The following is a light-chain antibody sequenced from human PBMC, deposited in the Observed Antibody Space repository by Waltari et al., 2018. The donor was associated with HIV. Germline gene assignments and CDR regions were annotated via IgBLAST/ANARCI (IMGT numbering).Light chain of an antibody. CDR2: GAS. V-gene: IGKV3-20*01. Sequence: EIVLTQSPGTLSLSPGERAALSCRASQSVTSNHLAWYQQKPGRAPRLLISGASNRASGIPDRFSGSGAGTDFTLTISRLEPEDFAVYYCQQYGTSQWTFGRGTKVEI. CDR1: QSVTSNH. J-gene: IGKJ1*01. CDR3: QQYGTSQWT.